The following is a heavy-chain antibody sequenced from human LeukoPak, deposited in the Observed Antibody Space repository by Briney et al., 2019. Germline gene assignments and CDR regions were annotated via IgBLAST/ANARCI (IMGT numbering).Heavy chain of an antibody. D-gene: IGHD3-3*01. J-gene: IGHJ2*01. CDR2: IYYSGST. CDR3: ARHHQHQLTIFGLFDL. V-gene: IGHV4-59*08. CDR1: GGSISSYY. Sequence: SETLSLTCTVSGGSISSYYWSWIRQPPGKGLEWIGYIYYSGSTNYNPSLKSRVTISVDTSKNQFSLKLSSVTAADTAVYYCARHHQHQLTIFGLFDLWGRGTLVTVSS.